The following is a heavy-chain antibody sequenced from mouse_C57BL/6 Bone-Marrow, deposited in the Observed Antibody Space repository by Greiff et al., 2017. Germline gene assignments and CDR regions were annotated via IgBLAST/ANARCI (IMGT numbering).Heavy chain of an antibody. D-gene: IGHD4-1*01. CDR3: AWDWYVDV. CDR2: ISSGGSYT. J-gene: IGHJ1*03. CDR1: GFTFSSYG. Sequence: EVHLVESGGDLVKPGGSVKLSCAASGFTFSSYGMSWVRQTPDKRLEWVGTISSGGSYTYYPDKVKGRFTISGDKAKSTLYLQLSSLKSEDTAMYYCAWDWYVDVGGTGTAVTVSS. V-gene: IGHV5-6*01.